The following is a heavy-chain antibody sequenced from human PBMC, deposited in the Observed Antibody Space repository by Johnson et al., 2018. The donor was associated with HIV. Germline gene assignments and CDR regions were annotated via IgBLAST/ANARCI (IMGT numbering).Heavy chain of an antibody. D-gene: IGHD6-13*01. V-gene: IGHV3-30*02. CDR3: TTDPIAAAGPDAFDI. CDR1: GFTFSGHG. Sequence: QMQLVESGGGLVQPGGSLRLSCAASGFTFSGHGIHWVRQAPGKGLEWVAFIRYDGSNKYHADSVKGRFPISRDNSKNTLCLQMNTLRAEDTAVYYCTTDPIAAAGPDAFDIWGQGTVVTVSS. J-gene: IGHJ3*02. CDR2: IRYDGSNK.